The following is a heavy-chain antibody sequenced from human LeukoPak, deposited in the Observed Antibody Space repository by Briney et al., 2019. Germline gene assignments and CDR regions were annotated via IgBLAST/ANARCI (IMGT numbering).Heavy chain of an antibody. Sequence: SETLSLTCAVYGGSFSGYYWSWIRQPPGKGLEWIGEINHSGSTNYNPSLKSRVTISVDTSKNQFSLKLSSVTAADTAVYYCARGVVAAPSAGNWFDPWGQGTLVTVSS. CDR1: GGSFSGYY. V-gene: IGHV4-34*01. CDR3: ARGVVAAPSAGNWFDP. D-gene: IGHD2-2*01. J-gene: IGHJ5*02. CDR2: INHSGST.